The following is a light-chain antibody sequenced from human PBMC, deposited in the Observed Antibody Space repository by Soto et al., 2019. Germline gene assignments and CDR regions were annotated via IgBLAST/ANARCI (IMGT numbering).Light chain of an antibody. J-gene: IGLJ2*01. CDR1: SSNIGAGYD. CDR3: QSYDSSLSGYVV. CDR2: GNS. V-gene: IGLV1-40*01. Sequence: QSVLTQPPSVSGAPGQRVTIPCTGSSSNIGAGYDVHWYQQLPGTAPNLLIYGNSNRPSGVPDRCSGSKSGTSASLAITGLQAEDEADYYCQSYDSSLSGYVVFGGGTKLTVL.